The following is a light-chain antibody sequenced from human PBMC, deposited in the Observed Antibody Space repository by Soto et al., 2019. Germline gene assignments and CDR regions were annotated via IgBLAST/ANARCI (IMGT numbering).Light chain of an antibody. CDR1: GSNIGPNY. J-gene: IGLJ3*02. CDR2: NDD. V-gene: IGLV1-47*02. Sequence: QSVLTQSPSASGTPGQRITISCSGSGSNIGPNYVYWFQQFPGTAPKLLIYNDDQRPSGVPDRFSGSKSCTSASLGISGLRSEDEADYYCAAWDDSLTGRVFGGGTQLTVL. CDR3: AAWDDSLTGRV.